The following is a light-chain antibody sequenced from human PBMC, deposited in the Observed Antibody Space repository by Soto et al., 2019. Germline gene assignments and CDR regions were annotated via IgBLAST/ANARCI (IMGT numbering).Light chain of an antibody. Sequence: QSVLTQPPSASGTPGQRVTISCSGSSSNIGSNYVYWYQQFPGTAPKLLIYRNDQRPSGVPDRFSASKSGTSASLAISGLRSEDEADYYCAAWDDSLSGVFGGGTKLTVL. J-gene: IGLJ3*02. CDR2: RND. V-gene: IGLV1-47*01. CDR1: SSNIGSNY. CDR3: AAWDDSLSGV.